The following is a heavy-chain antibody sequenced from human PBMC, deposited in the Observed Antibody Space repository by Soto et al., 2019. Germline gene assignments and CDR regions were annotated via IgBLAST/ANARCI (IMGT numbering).Heavy chain of an antibody. CDR3: SRQATTGDTVLLFDP. CDR1: GGSISPSRFH. D-gene: IGHD2-21*01. CDR2: IFYSGST. Sequence: QLQLLESGPGLVKASETLSLTCSVSGGSISPSRFHWASIRQPPGEGLEWLANIFYSGSTFYTPSFACRFSGPFDRSKNECSVNLRSGPAADTAGCCCSRQATTGDTVLLFDPWGKGTLVTVSS. J-gene: IGHJ5*02. V-gene: IGHV4-39*01.